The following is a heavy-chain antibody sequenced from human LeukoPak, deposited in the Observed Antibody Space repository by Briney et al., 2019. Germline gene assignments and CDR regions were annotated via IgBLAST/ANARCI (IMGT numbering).Heavy chain of an antibody. J-gene: IGHJ4*02. CDR3: ASVGYGEYNFDH. Sequence: ASVKVSCKASGYSFIDYDINWVRQANGQGLEWMGWMDPKTGKTGFAQNFQGRVTLNGNTATTTAYMELTSLKFEDTTVYYCASVGYGEYNFDHWGQGTQIIVSS. V-gene: IGHV1-8*01. CDR2: MDPKTGKT. D-gene: IGHD5-12*01. CDR1: GYSFIDYD.